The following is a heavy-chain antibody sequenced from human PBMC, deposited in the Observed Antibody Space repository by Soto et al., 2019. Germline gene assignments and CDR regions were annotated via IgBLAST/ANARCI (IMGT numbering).Heavy chain of an antibody. CDR2: TYYRSKWYN. J-gene: IGHJ6*02. Sequence: PSQTLSLTCAISGDSVSSNSAAWNWIRQSPSRGLEWLGRTYYRSKWYNDYAVSVKSRITINPDTSKNQFSLQLNSVTPEDTAVYYCARDYMVRGVIITYYYYVMDFWGQGTSVTVSS. V-gene: IGHV6-1*01. CDR1: GDSVSSNSAA. D-gene: IGHD3-10*01. CDR3: ARDYMVRGVIITYYYYVMDF.